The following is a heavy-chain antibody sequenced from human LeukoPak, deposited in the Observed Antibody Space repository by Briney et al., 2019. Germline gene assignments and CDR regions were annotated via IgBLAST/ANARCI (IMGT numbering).Heavy chain of an antibody. Sequence: GESLKISCQASGYSFTRYWIGWVRQMPGKGLEWMGIVYPGDSDTIYSPSFQGQVTIFADRSITTAYLQLNRLETSDTATYFCARGLYYDSSGFFAAFWGRGTLVTVSS. CDR1: GYSFTRYW. CDR2: VYPGDSDT. J-gene: IGHJ4*02. V-gene: IGHV5-51*01. D-gene: IGHD3-22*01. CDR3: ARGLYYDSSGFFAAF.